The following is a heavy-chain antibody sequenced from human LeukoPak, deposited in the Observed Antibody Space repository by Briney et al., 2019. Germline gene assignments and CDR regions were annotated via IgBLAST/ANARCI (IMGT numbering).Heavy chain of an antibody. D-gene: IGHD2-2*03. CDR2: IYSGGST. V-gene: IGHV3-66*01. CDR3: ARESRVDIVVVTAALHAFDI. CDR1: GVTVSSNY. Sequence: GGSLRLSCAASGVTVSSNYMSWVRQAPGKGLEWVSVIYSGGSTDYADSVKGRFTISRDNSKNTLYLQMNRLRAEDTAVYYCARESRVDIVVVTAALHAFDIWGQGTMVTVSS. J-gene: IGHJ3*02.